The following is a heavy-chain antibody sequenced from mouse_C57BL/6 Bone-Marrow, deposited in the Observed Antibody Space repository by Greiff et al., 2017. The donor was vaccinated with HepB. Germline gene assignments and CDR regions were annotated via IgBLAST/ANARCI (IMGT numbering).Heavy chain of an antibody. CDR1: GYTFTDYY. V-gene: IGHV1-76*01. CDR2: IYPGSGNT. D-gene: IGHD1-1*01. Sequence: VMLVESGAELVRPGASVKLSCKASGYTFTDYYINWVKQRPGQGLEWIARIYPGSGNTYYNEKFKGKATLTAEKSSSTAYMQLSSLTSEDSAVYFCARSITTVVAEGFAYWGQGTLVTVSA. CDR3: ARSITTVVAEGFAY. J-gene: IGHJ3*01.